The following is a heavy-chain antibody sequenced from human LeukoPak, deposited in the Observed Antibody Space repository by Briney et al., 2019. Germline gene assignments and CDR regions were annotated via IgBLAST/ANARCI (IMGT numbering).Heavy chain of an antibody. D-gene: IGHD3-22*01. J-gene: IGHJ4*02. CDR2: IVVGSGNT. CDR3: AAGTPYYDSSGYYSPWVDY. Sequence: ASVKVSCKASGLTFPNSAMQWVRQARGQRLEWIGWIVVGSGNTNYAQKFQERVTITRDMSTSTAYMELSSLRSEDTAVYYCAAGTPYYDSSGYYSPWVDYWGQGTLVTVSS. V-gene: IGHV1-58*02. CDR1: GLTFPNSA.